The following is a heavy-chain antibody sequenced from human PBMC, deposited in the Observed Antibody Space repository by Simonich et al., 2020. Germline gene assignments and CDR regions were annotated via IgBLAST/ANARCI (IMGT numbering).Heavy chain of an antibody. J-gene: IGHJ6*03. Sequence: QVQLVQSGAEVKKPGASVKVSCKASGYTFTGYYMHWVLQAPGQGLEWMGWLNPNRGGTNYAQKVQGRVTMTRDTSISTSYMELSRLRSDDTAVYYCARGALTGDYYYMDVWGKGTTVTVSS. CDR1: GYTFTGYY. V-gene: IGHV1-2*02. CDR3: ARGALTGDYYYMDV. D-gene: IGHD7-27*01. CDR2: LNPNRGGT.